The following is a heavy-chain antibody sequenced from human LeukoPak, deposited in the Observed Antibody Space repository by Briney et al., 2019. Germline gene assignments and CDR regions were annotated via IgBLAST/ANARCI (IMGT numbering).Heavy chain of an antibody. CDR2: IYQSGNT. CDR3: AARGGWDTFDI. V-gene: IGHV4-30-2*01. Sequence: PSQTLSLTCTVSGDSISSGGHSWSWIRQPPGEGLEWIGYIYQSGNTYYNPSLGGRVSISVDRSKNQFSLKLSSVTAADTAVYFCAARGGWDTFDIWGQGTMVTVSS. J-gene: IGHJ3*02. CDR1: GDSISSGGHS. D-gene: IGHD2-15*01.